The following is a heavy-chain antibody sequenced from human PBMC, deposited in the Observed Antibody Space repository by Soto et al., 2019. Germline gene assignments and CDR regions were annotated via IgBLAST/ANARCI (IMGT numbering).Heavy chain of an antibody. CDR1: SGSISSSNW. V-gene: IGHV4-4*02. CDR3: AGGGGYYYGSGSSVSFDY. D-gene: IGHD3-10*01. J-gene: IGHJ4*02. CDR2: IYHSGST. Sequence: QVQLQESGPGLVKPSGTLSLTCAVSSGSISSSNWWSWVRQPPGKGLEWIGEIYHSGSTNYNPSLKSGVTISVDKSKNQFPLKLSSVTAADTAVYYCAGGGGYYYGSGSSVSFDYWGQGTLVTVSS.